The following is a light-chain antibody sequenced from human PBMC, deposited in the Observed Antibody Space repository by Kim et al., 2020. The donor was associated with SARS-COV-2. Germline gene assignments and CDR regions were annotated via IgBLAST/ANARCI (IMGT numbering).Light chain of an antibody. V-gene: IGKV1-5*03. CDR3: QQYDRFWT. J-gene: IGKJ1*01. CDR1: RSIGSW. CDR2: KAS. Sequence: DVQMTQSPSTLSVSVGDRVTITCRASRSIGSWLAWYQQKPGKAPKLLIYKASTLESGVPSRFSGSGSGTDFTLTISSLQPDDFATYHCQQYDRFWTFVQGTKVDIK.